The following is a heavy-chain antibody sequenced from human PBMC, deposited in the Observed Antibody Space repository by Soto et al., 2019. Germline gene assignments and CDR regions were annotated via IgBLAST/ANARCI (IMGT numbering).Heavy chain of an antibody. Sequence: GESRKISCKGSGDSFTNNWISWVRQMPGKGLEWMGMIYPGDSYARYSPSFQGQVTISADKSISTVYLQLNSLKASDTAIYFCARRIGIRYFDYWGQGTPVTSPQ. J-gene: IGHJ4*02. CDR3: ARRIGIRYFDY. V-gene: IGHV5-51*01. CDR1: GDSFTNNW. CDR2: IYPGDSYA. D-gene: IGHD1-20*01.